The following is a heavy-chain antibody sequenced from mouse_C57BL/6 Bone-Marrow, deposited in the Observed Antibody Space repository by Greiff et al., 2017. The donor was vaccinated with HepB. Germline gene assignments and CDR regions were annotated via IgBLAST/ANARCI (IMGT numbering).Heavy chain of an antibody. J-gene: IGHJ4*01. Sequence: VQLQQPGAELVKPGASVKLSCKASGYTFTSYWMHWVKQRPGQGLEWIGMIHPNSGSTNYNEKFKSKATLTVDKSSSTAYMQLSSLKSEDSAVYYCATPFITTVVATDYAMDYWGQGTSVTVSS. CDR3: ATPFITTVVATDYAMDY. CDR2: IHPNSGST. CDR1: GYTFTSYW. V-gene: IGHV1-64*01. D-gene: IGHD1-1*01.